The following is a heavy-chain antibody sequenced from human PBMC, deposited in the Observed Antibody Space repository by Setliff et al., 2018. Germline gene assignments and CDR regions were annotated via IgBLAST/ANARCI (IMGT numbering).Heavy chain of an antibody. J-gene: IGHJ4*02. CDR3: VRGQGPRTVVAIPFDH. CDR1: GFNFITYG. CDR2: ISPYYGST. Sequence: ASVKVSCKTSGFNFITYGFSWVRQAPGQGLEWMGWISPYYGSTNYAQKFQGRVTMTTDTSTSTAYMELTSLTSDDTALYYCVRGQGPRTVVAIPFDHWGQGTLVTVS. V-gene: IGHV1-18*01. D-gene: IGHD3-22*01.